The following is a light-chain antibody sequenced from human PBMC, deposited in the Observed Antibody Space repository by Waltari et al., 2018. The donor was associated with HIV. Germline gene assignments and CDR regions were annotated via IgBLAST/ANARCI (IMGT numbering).Light chain of an antibody. V-gene: IGLV1-40*01. CDR1: NSNIGAGYD. Sequence: QSVLTQPPSVSGAPGQRVTISCTGNNSNIGAGYDVHWYQQLPGTAPTVVMYLTTMRPSGIPDRFSGSKSDTSASLAITGLQAEDEADYYCQSYDSSLSASVFGGGTKLTVL. CDR2: LTT. J-gene: IGLJ2*01. CDR3: QSYDSSLSASV.